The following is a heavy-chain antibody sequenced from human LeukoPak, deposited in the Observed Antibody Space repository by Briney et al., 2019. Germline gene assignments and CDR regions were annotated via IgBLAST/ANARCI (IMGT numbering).Heavy chain of an antibody. J-gene: IGHJ5*02. D-gene: IGHD3-22*01. V-gene: IGHV4-4*02. CDR1: GGSISSSNW. Sequence: PSGTLSLTCAVSGGSISSSNWWSWVRQPPGKGLEWIGEIYHSGSTYYNPSLKSRVTISVDTSKNQFSLKLSSVTAADTAVYYCAREPPTYYYDSSGRNWFDPWGQGTLVTVSS. CDR2: IYHSGST. CDR3: AREPPTYYYDSSGRNWFDP.